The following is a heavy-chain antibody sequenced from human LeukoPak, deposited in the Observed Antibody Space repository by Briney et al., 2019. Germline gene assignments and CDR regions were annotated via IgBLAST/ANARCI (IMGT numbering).Heavy chain of an antibody. Sequence: SETPSLTCTVSGGSISSYYWSWIRQPPGKGLEWIGYIYYSGSTNYNPSLKSRVTISIDTSKNQFSLKLSSVTAADTAVYYCARGSIRFGGVNVDYWGQGTLVTVSS. CDR3: ARGSIRFGGVNVDY. J-gene: IGHJ4*02. D-gene: IGHD3-16*01. V-gene: IGHV4-59*01. CDR2: IYYSGST. CDR1: GGSISSYY.